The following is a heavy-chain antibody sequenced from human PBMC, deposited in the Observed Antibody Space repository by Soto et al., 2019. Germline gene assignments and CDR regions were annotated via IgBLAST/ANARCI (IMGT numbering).Heavy chain of an antibody. Sequence: QLQLQESGPGLVKPSETLSLTCTVSGGSISSSSYYWGWIRQPPGKGLEWIGSIYYSGSTYYNPSLKSRVTISVDTSKNQFSLKLSSVTAADTAVYYCARHDQYQLSPISWFDPWGQGTLVTVSS. J-gene: IGHJ5*02. CDR3: ARHDQYQLSPISWFDP. CDR1: GGSISSSSYY. D-gene: IGHD2-2*01. CDR2: IYYSGST. V-gene: IGHV4-39*01.